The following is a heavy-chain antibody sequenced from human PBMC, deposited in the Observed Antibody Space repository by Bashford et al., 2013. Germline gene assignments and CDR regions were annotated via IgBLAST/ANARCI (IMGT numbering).Heavy chain of an antibody. V-gene: IGHV3-21*01. D-gene: IGHD1-14*01. CDR3: ARLPFWNHGAFDL. Sequence: GSLRLSCAASGFTFSDFTMTWVRQASGKALEWVALISSSGVATYYADSVRGRFTISRDNAKKSLSLQMHSLRDEDTALYYCARLPFWNHGAFDLWGQGTMVTVSS. J-gene: IGHJ3*01. CDR1: GFTFSDFT. CDR2: ISSSGVAT.